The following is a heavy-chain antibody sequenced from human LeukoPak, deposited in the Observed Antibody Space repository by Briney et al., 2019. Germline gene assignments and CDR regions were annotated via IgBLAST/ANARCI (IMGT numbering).Heavy chain of an antibody. CDR3: ARDLTPPPSRGDAFDV. J-gene: IGHJ3*01. Sequence: PGGSLRLSCAASGFTFSYYSMNWVRQAPGKGLEWISSISSSGSYIYYVDSVKGRFTISRDNAKKSLYLQMNSLRAEDTAVYYCARDLTPPPSRGDAFDVWGQGTMVTVSS. D-gene: IGHD1-14*01. V-gene: IGHV3-21*01. CDR2: ISSSGSYI. CDR1: GFTFSYYS.